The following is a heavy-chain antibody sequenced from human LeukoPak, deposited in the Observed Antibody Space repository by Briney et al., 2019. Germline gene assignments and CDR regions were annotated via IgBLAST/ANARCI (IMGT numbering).Heavy chain of an antibody. D-gene: IGHD3-3*01. Sequence: GRSLRLSCAASGFTFSSYAMSWVRQAPGKGLEWVSAISGSGGSTYYADSVKGRFTISRDNSKNTLYLQMNSLRAEDTAVYYCAKASGGLTISFGNYWGQGTLVTVSS. CDR2: ISGSGGST. CDR1: GFTFSSYA. CDR3: AKASGGLTISFGNY. V-gene: IGHV3-23*01. J-gene: IGHJ4*02.